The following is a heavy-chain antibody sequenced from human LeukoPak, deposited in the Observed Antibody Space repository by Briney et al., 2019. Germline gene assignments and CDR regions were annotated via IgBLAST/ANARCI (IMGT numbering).Heavy chain of an antibody. V-gene: IGHV3-74*01. CDR2: INSDGSIT. Sequence: GGSLRLSCAASGFTFTTYWMHWVRQAPGKGLVWVSHINSDGSITSYADSVKGRFTISRDNAKNTLYLQMNSLRAEDTAVYYCARDAVDTANAVRGQGTTVTVSS. CDR1: GFTFTTYW. D-gene: IGHD5-18*01. J-gene: IGHJ6*02. CDR3: ARDAVDTANAV.